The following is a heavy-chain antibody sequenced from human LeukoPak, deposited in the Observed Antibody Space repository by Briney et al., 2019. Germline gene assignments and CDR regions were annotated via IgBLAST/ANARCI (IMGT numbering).Heavy chain of an antibody. D-gene: IGHD3-22*01. CDR3: ARVKYYYDSSGYYYEYYFDY. J-gene: IGHJ4*02. CDR2: IYTSGST. Sequence: SETLSLTCTVSGGSISSYYWSWIRQPAGKGLEWIGRIYTSGSTNYNPSLKSRVTMSVDTSKNQFSLKLSSVTAADTAVYYCARVKYYYDSSGYYYEYYFDYWGQGTLVTVSS. CDR1: GGSISSYY. V-gene: IGHV4-4*07.